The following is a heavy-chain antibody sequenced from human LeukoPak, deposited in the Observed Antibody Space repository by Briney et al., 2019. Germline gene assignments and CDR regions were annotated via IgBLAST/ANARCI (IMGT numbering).Heavy chain of an antibody. Sequence: SETLSLTCAVYGGSFSGYYWSWIRQPPGKGLEWIGEINHSGSTNYNPSLKSRVTISVDTSKNQFSLKLSSVTAADTAVYYCARDDPPNGVFDYWGQGTLVTVSS. CDR2: INHSGST. CDR1: GGSFSGYY. J-gene: IGHJ4*02. CDR3: ARDDPPNGVFDY. V-gene: IGHV4-34*01. D-gene: IGHD2-8*01.